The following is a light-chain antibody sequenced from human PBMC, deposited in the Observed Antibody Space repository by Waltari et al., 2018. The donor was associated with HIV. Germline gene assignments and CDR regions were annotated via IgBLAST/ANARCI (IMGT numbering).Light chain of an antibody. CDR3: SSYTSSSTLV. Sequence: QSALIQPAPVSGSPGQSITISSTGTSSDVGGYNYVSWYQQHPGKAPKLMIYDVSNRPSGVSNRFSGSKSGNTASLTISGLQAEDEADYYCSSYTSSSTLVFGGGTKLTVL. CDR1: SSDVGGYNY. J-gene: IGLJ2*01. CDR2: DVS. V-gene: IGLV2-14*03.